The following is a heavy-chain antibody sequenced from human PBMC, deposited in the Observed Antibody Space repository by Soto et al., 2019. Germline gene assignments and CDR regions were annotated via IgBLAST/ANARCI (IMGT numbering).Heavy chain of an antibody. V-gene: IGHV3-23*01. Sequence: EVQLLESGGGLVQPGGSLRLSCAASGFTFSNHGMSWVRQAPGKGLEWVSIISGGGSDTYYADSVKGRFSISRDNSKNTLYLQMNSLRAEDTAVYYCAKGAVSFYKLVSYYCYMDVWGKGTTVTVSS. CDR2: ISGGGSDT. J-gene: IGHJ6*03. CDR1: GFTFSNHG. D-gene: IGHD3-10*01. CDR3: AKGAVSFYKLVSYYCYMDV.